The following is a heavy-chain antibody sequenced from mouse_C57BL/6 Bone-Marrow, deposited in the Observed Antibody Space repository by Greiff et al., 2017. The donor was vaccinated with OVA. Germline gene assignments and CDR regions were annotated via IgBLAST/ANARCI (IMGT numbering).Heavy chain of an antibody. Sequence: EVQLQESGPGLVKPSQSLSLTCSVTGYSITSGYYWNWIRQFPGNKLEWMGYISYDGSNNYNPSLKNRISITRDTSKNQFFLKLNSVTTEDTATYYCARDPRDYYGSGGGFDYWGQGTTLTVSS. CDR2: ISYDGSN. CDR1: GYSITSGYY. J-gene: IGHJ2*01. D-gene: IGHD1-1*01. V-gene: IGHV3-6*01. CDR3: ARDPRDYYGSGGGFDY.